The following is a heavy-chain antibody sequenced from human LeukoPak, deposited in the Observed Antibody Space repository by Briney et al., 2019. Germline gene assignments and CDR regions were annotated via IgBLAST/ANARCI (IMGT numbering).Heavy chain of an antibody. D-gene: IGHD3-10*01. CDR3: VRDRLLWFGELSYGMDV. V-gene: IGHV1-18*04. J-gene: IGHJ6*02. CDR2: ISAYNGNT. Sequence: ASVKVSCKASGYTFTSYGISWVRQAPGQGLEWMGWISAYNGNTNYAQKLQGRVTMTTDTSTSTAYMELRSLRSDDTAVYYCVRDRLLWFGELSYGMDVWGQGTTVTVSS. CDR1: GYTFTSYG.